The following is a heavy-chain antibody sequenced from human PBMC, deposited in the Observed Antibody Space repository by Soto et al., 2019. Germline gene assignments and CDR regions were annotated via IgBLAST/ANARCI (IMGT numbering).Heavy chain of an antibody. V-gene: IGHV1-69*02. J-gene: IGHJ4*02. CDR2: IIPILGIA. CDR3: AHAVQRSPAPDY. D-gene: IGHD2-2*01. Sequence: SVKVSCKASGGTFSSYTISWVRQAPGQGLEWMGRIIPILGIANYAQKFQGRVTITADKSTSTAYMELSSLRSEDTAVYYCAHAVQRSPAPDYWGQGTLVTVSS. CDR1: GGTFSSYT.